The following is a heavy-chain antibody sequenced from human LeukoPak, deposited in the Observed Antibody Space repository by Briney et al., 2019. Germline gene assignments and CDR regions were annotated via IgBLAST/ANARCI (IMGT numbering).Heavy chain of an antibody. CDR2: IIPIFGTA. Sequence: SVKASCKASGGTFSSYAISWVRRAPGQGLEWMGGIIPIFGTANYAQKFQGRVTITADESTSTAYMELSSLRSEDTAVYYCARVSLEKELRWLQLFDPWGQGTLVTVSS. V-gene: IGHV1-69*13. CDR3: ARVSLEKELRWLQLFDP. J-gene: IGHJ5*02. D-gene: IGHD5-24*01. CDR1: GGTFSSYA.